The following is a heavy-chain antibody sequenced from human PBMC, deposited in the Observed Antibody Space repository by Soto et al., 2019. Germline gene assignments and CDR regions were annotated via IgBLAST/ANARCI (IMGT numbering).Heavy chain of an antibody. CDR3: VRHFSWWGNNYFYYYMDV. CDR2: IYYSGST. CDR1: GGSISSYY. J-gene: IGHJ6*03. V-gene: IGHV4-59*08. Sequence: PSETLSLTCTVSGGSISSYYWSWIRQPPGKGLEWIGYIYYSGSTNYNPSLKSRVTISVDTSKNQFSLKLSSVTAADTAVYYCVRHFSWWGNNYFYYYMDVWGKGTTVTVSS. D-gene: IGHD2-8*02.